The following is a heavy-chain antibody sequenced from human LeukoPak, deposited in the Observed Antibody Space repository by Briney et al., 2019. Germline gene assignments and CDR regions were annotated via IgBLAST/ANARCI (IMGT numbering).Heavy chain of an antibody. J-gene: IGHJ4*02. D-gene: IGHD3-10*01. CDR1: GGSFSGYY. CDR2: INHSGST. Sequence: PSETLSLTCAVYGGSFSGYYWSWIRQPPGKGLEWIGEINHSGSTNYNPSLKSRVTISVDTSKNQFSLKLSSVTAADTAVYYCARGQYCYGSGVDYWGQGTLVTVSS. CDR3: ARGQYCYGSGVDY. V-gene: IGHV4-34*01.